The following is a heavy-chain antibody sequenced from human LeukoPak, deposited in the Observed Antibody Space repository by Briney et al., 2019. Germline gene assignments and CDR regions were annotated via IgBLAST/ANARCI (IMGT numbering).Heavy chain of an antibody. CDR1: GGSISYYY. J-gene: IGHJ5*02. CDR3: ARASETLRRFDP. Sequence: SETLSLTCTVSGGSISYYYWSWIRQSPGKGLEWIGYIYYSGTTNYNPSLKSRLTISVDTSKNQFSLKLSSVTAADTAVYYCARASETLRRFDPWGQGTLVTVSS. CDR2: IYYSGTT. V-gene: IGHV4-59*01.